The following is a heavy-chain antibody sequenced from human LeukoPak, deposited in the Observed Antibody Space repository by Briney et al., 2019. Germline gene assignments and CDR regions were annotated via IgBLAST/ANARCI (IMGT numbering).Heavy chain of an antibody. V-gene: IGHV3-30*02. CDR2: IRYDGSNK. CDR3: ANQGYCSSTSCSKGNWFDP. D-gene: IGHD2-2*01. CDR1: GFTFSSYG. J-gene: IGHJ5*02. Sequence: GGSLRLSCAASGFTFSSYGMHWVRQAPGKGLEWVAFIRYDGSNKYYADPVKGRFTISRDNSKNTLYLQMNSLRAEDTAVYYCANQGYCSSTSCSKGNWFDPWGQGTLVTVSS.